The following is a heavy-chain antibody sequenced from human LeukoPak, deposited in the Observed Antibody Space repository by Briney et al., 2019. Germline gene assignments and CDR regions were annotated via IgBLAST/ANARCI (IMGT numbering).Heavy chain of an antibody. CDR2: INPSGGST. J-gene: IGHJ6*03. D-gene: IGHD6-6*01. CDR3: ARAPPRTIAARPGVDYMDV. CDR1: GYTFTSYY. V-gene: IGHV1-46*01. Sequence: GASAKVSCKASGYTFTSYYMHWVRQAPGQGLEWMGIINPSGGSTSYAQKFQGRVTMTRDMSTSTVYMELSSLRSEDTAVYYCARAPPRTIAARPGVDYMDVWGKGTTVTVSS.